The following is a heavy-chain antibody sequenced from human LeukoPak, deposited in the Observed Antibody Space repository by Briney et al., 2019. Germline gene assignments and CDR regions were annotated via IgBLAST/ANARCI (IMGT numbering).Heavy chain of an antibody. CDR2: ISAYNGNT. Sequence: GASVKVSCKASGYTFTSYGISWVRQAPGQGLEWMGWISAYNGNTNYAQKLQGRVAMTRDMSTSTVYMELSSLRSEDTALYYCARDPKDDTSGYYYFDYWGQGTLVTVSS. CDR3: ARDPKDDTSGYYYFDY. V-gene: IGHV1-18*01. D-gene: IGHD3-22*01. J-gene: IGHJ4*02. CDR1: GYTFTSYG.